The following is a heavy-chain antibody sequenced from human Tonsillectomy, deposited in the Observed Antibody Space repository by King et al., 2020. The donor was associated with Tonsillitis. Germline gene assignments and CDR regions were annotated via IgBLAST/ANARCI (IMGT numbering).Heavy chain of an antibody. J-gene: IGHJ4*02. D-gene: IGHD3-16*02. V-gene: IGHV4-39*07. CDR2: LYYSGST. Sequence: LQLQESGPGLVKPSETLSLTCTVSGGSISSSSYYWGWIRQPPGQGLEWIGSLYYSGSTYYNPSLKSRVTISVDTSKNQFSLKLSSVTAADTAVYYCARHDLGFLGELSQFDSWGQGALVTVSS. CDR1: GGSISSSSYY. CDR3: ARHDLGFLGELSQFDS.